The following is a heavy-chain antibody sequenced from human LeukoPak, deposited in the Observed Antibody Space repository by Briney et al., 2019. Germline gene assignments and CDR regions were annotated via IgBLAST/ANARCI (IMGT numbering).Heavy chain of an antibody. CDR2: INPKNGDT. J-gene: IGHJ4*02. CDR1: RYTFTGYY. D-gene: IGHD2-2*02. V-gene: IGHV1-2*02. CDR3: ARAGVIPAAIRSPFDF. Sequence: GASVKVSCRTSRYTFTGYYMHWVRHAPGQGLEWMGWINPKNGDTNYAQKFQGRVTMTRDTSIDTAFMELSNLRSDDTAVYYCARAGVIPAAIRSPFDFWGQGTLVTVSS.